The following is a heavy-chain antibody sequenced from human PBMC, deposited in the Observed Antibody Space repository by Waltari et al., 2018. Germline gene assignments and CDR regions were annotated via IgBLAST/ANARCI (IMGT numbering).Heavy chain of an antibody. CDR3: ARDLLSARYSSSWYLGY. CDR1: GFTFSSYA. D-gene: IGHD6-13*01. Sequence: QVQLVESGGGVVQPGRSLRLSCAASGFTFSSYAMPWVRQAPGKGLEWVAVISYDGSNKYYADSVKGRFTISRDNSKNTLYLQMNSLRAEDTAVYYCARDLLSARYSSSWYLGYWGQGTLVTVSS. V-gene: IGHV3-30-3*01. J-gene: IGHJ4*02. CDR2: ISYDGSNK.